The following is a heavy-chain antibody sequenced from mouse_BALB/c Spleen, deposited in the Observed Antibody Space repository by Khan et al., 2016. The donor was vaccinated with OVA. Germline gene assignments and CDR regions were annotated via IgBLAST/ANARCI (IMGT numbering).Heavy chain of an antibody. V-gene: IGHV5-6-3*01. D-gene: IGHD2-12*01. CDR2: IDSNGGST. Sequence: EVELVESGGGIVQPGGSLKRSCAASGFTISSYGMSSVRQTPDKRLELVATIDSNGGSTAYQDSVKRRFTISGDNAKNALYLQMRSLTSEDTAMYYCARSAIWGQGTTLTVSS. J-gene: IGHJ2*01. CDR3: ARSAI. CDR1: GFTISSYG.